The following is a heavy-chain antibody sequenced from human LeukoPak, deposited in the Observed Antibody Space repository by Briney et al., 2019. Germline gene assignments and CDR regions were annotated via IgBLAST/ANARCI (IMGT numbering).Heavy chain of an antibody. CDR2: INHSGST. D-gene: IGHD6-13*01. J-gene: IGHJ5*02. CDR1: GGSFSGYY. Sequence: SETLSLTCAVYGGSFSGYYWSWIRQPPGKGLEWIGEINHSGSTNYNPSLKSRVTIPVDTSKNQFSLKLSSVTAADTAVCYCARRYSSSWFNWFDPWGQGTLVTVSS. CDR3: ARRYSSSWFNWFDP. V-gene: IGHV4-34*01.